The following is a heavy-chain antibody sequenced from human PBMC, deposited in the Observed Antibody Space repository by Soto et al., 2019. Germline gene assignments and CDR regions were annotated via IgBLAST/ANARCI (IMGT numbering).Heavy chain of an antibody. V-gene: IGHV1-18*01. CDR3: ARHGYCSGGRCSPFYYYRIDV. CDR2: ISAYNGNT. Sequence: QVQLVQSGAEVKKPGASVKVSCKASGYTLTSYGISWVRQAPGQGLAWMGWISAYNGNTNYAQKLQCRVTMTTDTSASTAYMGRRSLRSDDTAVYYCARHGYCSGGRCSPFYYYRIDVWGQGTTVTVSS. J-gene: IGHJ6*02. D-gene: IGHD2-15*01. CDR1: GYTLTSYG.